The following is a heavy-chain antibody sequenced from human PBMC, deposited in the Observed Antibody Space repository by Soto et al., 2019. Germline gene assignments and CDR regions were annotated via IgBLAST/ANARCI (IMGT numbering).Heavy chain of an antibody. D-gene: IGHD4-17*01. CDR3: ATSTVVTHGDYFDY. Sequence: PSETLSLTCAVSGGSISSGGYSWSWIRQPPGKGLEWIGYIYHSGSTYYNPSLKSRVTISVDRSKNQFSLKLSSVTAADTAVYYCATSTVVTHGDYFDYWGQGTLVTVSS. J-gene: IGHJ4*02. V-gene: IGHV4-30-2*01. CDR1: GGSISSGGYS. CDR2: IYHSGST.